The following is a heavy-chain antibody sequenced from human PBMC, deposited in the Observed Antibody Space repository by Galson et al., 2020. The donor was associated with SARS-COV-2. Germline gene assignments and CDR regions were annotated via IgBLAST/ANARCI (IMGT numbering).Heavy chain of an antibody. Sequence: QLGESLKISCAASGFSFSSFWMSWVRQAPGKGLEWVANIKQDGNEKYYVDPVKGRFTISRDNAKNSLYLQMNSLRAEDTAVYYCARDRTTHDYWGPGTLVTVSS. CDR1: GFSFSSFW. D-gene: IGHD4-17*01. J-gene: IGHJ4*02. CDR3: ARDRTTHDY. CDR2: IKQDGNEK. V-gene: IGHV3-7*01.